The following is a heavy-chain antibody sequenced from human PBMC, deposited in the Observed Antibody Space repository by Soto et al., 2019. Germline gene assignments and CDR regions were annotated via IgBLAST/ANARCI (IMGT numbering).Heavy chain of an antibody. CDR2: INPSGGST. CDR1: GYTFTSYY. Sequence: ASVKVSCKASGYTFTSYYMHWVRQAPGQGLEWMGIINPSGGSTSYAQKFQGRVTMTRDTSTSTVYMELSSLRSEDTAVYYCARDPPGFDYYGSGSYNLFDYWGQGTLVTVSS. D-gene: IGHD3-10*01. J-gene: IGHJ4*02. V-gene: IGHV1-46*03. CDR3: ARDPPGFDYYGSGSYNLFDY.